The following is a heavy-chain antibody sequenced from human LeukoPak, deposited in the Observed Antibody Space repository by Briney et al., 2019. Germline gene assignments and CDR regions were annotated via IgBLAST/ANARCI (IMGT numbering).Heavy chain of an antibody. CDR1: GYTFTGYY. CDR3: ARTFYDTLDSDAFDF. J-gene: IGHJ3*01. Sequence: ASVKVSCKTSGYTFTGYYMHWVRQAPGQGLEWMGWINPDSGGTNNAQKFQGRVTMTRDTSISTAYMELSRLRSDDTAVYYCARTFYDTLDSDAFDFWGQGTMVIVSS. V-gene: IGHV1-2*02. D-gene: IGHD2/OR15-2a*01. CDR2: INPDSGGT.